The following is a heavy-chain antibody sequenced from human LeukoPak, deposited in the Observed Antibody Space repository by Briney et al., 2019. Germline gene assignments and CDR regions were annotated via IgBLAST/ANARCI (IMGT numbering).Heavy chain of an antibody. CDR2: ISDDGSMR. D-gene: IGHD6-6*01. V-gene: IGHV3-30*18. CDR1: GFTFSSYG. CDR3: ANLASAHLVSY. J-gene: IGHJ4*02. Sequence: GGSLRLSCAASGFTFSSYGMHWVRQAPGKGLEWVAVISDDGSMRYYADSVKGRFTISRDNSKNTLYLQMNSLTAEDTAVYYCANLASAHLVSYWGQGTLVTVSS.